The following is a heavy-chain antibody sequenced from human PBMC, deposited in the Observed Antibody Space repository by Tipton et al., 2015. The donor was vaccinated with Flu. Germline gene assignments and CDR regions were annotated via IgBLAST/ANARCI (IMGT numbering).Heavy chain of an antibody. CDR1: GYSIRSSFY. J-gene: IGHJ4*02. D-gene: IGHD3-16*01. Sequence: LRLSCAVSGYSIRSSFYWDWIRQPPGKGLEWIGSVYHSGSTYYNPSLNSRVTMSVDTSKNQFSLKMNSVTAADTAVYYCAKEGNWGYFDNWGQGALVTVSS. CDR3: AKEGNWGYFDN. CDR2: VYHSGST. V-gene: IGHV4-38-2*02.